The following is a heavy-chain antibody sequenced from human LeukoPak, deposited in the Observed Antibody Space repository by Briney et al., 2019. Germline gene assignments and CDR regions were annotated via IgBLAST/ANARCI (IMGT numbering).Heavy chain of an antibody. Sequence: GGSLRLSCAASGFTFDDYAMHWVRQAPGKGLEWVSGISWNSGSIGYADSEKGRFTISRDNAKNSLYLQMNSLRAEDTALYYCAKDLSSGWYGDAFDIWGQGTMVTVSS. CDR3: AKDLSSGWYGDAFDI. D-gene: IGHD6-19*01. CDR1: GFTFDDYA. V-gene: IGHV3-9*01. J-gene: IGHJ3*02. CDR2: ISWNSGSI.